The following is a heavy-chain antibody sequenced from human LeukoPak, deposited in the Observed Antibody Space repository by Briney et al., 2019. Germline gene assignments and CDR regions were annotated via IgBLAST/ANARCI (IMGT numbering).Heavy chain of an antibody. D-gene: IGHD4-17*01. CDR1: GFTFSSYA. CDR3: ARERGPWDDYVRTTEEERGMDV. Sequence: PGGSLRLSCAASGFTFSSYAMSWVRQAPGKGLEWVSVIYSGGSTYYADSVKGRFTISRDNSKNTLYLQMNSLRAEDTAVYYCARERGPWDDYVRTTEEERGMDVWGQGTTVTVSS. J-gene: IGHJ6*02. CDR2: IYSGGST. V-gene: IGHV3-53*01.